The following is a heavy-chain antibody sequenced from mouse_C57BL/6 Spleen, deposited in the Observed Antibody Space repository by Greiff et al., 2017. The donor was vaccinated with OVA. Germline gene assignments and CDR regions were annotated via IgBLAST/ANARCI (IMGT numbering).Heavy chain of an antibody. CDR1: GYTFTSYW. V-gene: IGHV1-64*01. CDR2: IHPNSGST. D-gene: IGHD1-1*01. Sequence: VQLQQPGAELVKPGASVKLSCKASGYTFTSYWMHWVKQRPGQGLEWIGMIHPNSGSTNYNEKFKSKATLTVDKSSSTAYMQLSSLTSEDSAVYYCARWGTTVVATYYFDYWGQGTTLTVSS. CDR3: ARWGTTVVATYYFDY. J-gene: IGHJ2*01.